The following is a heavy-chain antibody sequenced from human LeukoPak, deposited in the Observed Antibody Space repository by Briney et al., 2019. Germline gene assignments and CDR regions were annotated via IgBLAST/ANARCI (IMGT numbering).Heavy chain of an antibody. CDR1: GDSISGGGYY. CDR2: IYYSGST. CDR3: ARGYSSSWYYFDY. V-gene: IGHV4-31*03. Sequence: SETLSLTCTVSGDSISGGGYYWSWIRQHPGKGLEWIGYIYYSGSTYYNPSLKSRVTISVDTSKNQFSLKLSSVTAADTAVYYCARGYSSSWYYFDYWGQGTLVTVSS. J-gene: IGHJ4*02. D-gene: IGHD6-13*01.